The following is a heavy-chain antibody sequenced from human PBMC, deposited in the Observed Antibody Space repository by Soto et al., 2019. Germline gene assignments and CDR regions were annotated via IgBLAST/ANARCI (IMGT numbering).Heavy chain of an antibody. J-gene: IGHJ5*02. D-gene: IGHD6-19*01. CDR3: VRPQTTVAGPWFDP. Sequence: GSLRLSCAASGFTFSNYWMHWVRQTPGKGLVWVARIEGDGSTTTYADSVRGRFTISRDNAKNTLYLQLNSLRADDTAVYYCVRPQTTVAGPWFDPWGQGTLVTVSS. CDR1: GFTFSNYW. V-gene: IGHV3-74*03. CDR2: IEGDGSTT.